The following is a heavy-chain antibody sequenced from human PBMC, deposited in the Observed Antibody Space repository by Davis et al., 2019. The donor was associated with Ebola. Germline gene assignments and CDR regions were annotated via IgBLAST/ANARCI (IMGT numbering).Heavy chain of an antibody. J-gene: IGHJ4*02. V-gene: IGHV1-18*01. CDR1: GYTFTTYG. D-gene: IGHD3-10*01. CDR2: ISTYNGNT. CDR3: ARAQVLRGVIIFDY. Sequence: AASVKVSCKASGYTFTTYGVSWVRLAPGQGPEWMGWISTYNGNTNYAQKFQGRVTMTTDTSTSTAYMELSSLRSEDTAVYYCARAQVLRGVIIFDYWGQGTLVTVSS.